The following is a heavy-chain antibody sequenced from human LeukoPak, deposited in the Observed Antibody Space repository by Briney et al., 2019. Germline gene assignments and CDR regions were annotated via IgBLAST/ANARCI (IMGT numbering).Heavy chain of an antibody. CDR3: ARYNSLLRGITTSDY. D-gene: IGHD3-10*01. CDR2: MSGHNGDV. V-gene: IGHV1-18*01. J-gene: IGHJ4*02. CDR1: GYTFSYYG. Sequence: ASVKVSCKASGYTFSYYGMTWVRQAPGQGLDWMGTMSGHNGDVNFAPKFQGRVTMTTDTSKTTAYMEMRSLKFADTAVYYCARYNSLLRGITTSDYWGQGALVTVSS.